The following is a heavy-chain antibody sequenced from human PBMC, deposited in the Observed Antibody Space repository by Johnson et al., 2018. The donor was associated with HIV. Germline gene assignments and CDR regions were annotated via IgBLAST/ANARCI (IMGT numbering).Heavy chain of an antibody. CDR2: ISTSGGGI. Sequence: QVQLVESGGSLVKIGGSMRLSCAASGFTFTDYYMTWIRQAPGKGLEWVSHISTSGGGIYYADSVKGRFTISRDNARNSLYLQMNSLRAEDTAVYYCARVRYSSGWPIYAFDIWGQGTVVIVSS. CDR3: ARVRYSSGWPIYAFDI. V-gene: IGHV3-11*04. D-gene: IGHD6-19*01. J-gene: IGHJ3*02. CDR1: GFTFTDYY.